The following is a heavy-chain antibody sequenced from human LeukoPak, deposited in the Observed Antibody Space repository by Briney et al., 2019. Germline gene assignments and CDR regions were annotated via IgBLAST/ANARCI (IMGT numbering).Heavy chain of an antibody. Sequence: PSETLSLTCTVSGGSISSYYWSWIRQSPGKGLEWIGYISYSGSTTYNPSLKSRVAISVDTSKNQSSLKLSSVTAADTAVYFCARQSTAPPVYYYYGMDVWGQGTAVTVSS. V-gene: IGHV4-59*08. CDR2: ISYSGST. CDR1: GGSISSYY. D-gene: IGHD2-2*01. J-gene: IGHJ6*02. CDR3: ARQSTAPPVYYYYGMDV.